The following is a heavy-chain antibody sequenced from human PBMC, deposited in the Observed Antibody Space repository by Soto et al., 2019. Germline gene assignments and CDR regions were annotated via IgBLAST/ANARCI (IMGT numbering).Heavy chain of an antibody. CDR3: ARHHLPTESGWWYYYGMDV. Sequence: PSVQVSCKASGGTFSGYAISWVRQAPGQGLEWLGGIIPIFGTANYAQKFQGRVTITADESTSTAYMELSSLRSEDTAVYYCARHHLPTESGWWYYYGMDVWGQGTTVTVSS. J-gene: IGHJ6*02. CDR2: IIPIFGTA. V-gene: IGHV1-69*13. D-gene: IGHD2-8*02. CDR1: GGTFSGYA.